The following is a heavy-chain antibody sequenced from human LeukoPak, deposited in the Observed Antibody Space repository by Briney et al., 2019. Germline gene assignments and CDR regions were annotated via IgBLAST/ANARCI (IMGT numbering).Heavy chain of an antibody. CDR2: ISWNSGSI. CDR3: AKDASSTIFGVVIQVHAFDI. Sequence: PGGSLRLSCAASGFTFSSYWMNWVRQAPGKGLEWVSGISWNSGSIGYADSVKGRFTISRDNAKNSLYLQMNSLRAEDTALYYCAKDASSTIFGVVIQVHAFDIWGQGTMVTVSS. CDR1: GFTFSSYW. V-gene: IGHV3-9*01. J-gene: IGHJ3*02. D-gene: IGHD3-3*01.